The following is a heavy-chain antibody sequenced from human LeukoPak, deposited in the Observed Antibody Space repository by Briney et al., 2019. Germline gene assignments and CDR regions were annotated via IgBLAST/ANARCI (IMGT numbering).Heavy chain of an antibody. D-gene: IGHD3-10*01. CDR3: AKDLGFGELLGWFDP. Sequence: GGSLRLSCAASGFTFDDYAMHWVRQAPGKGLEWVSLISWDGGSTYYADSVKGRFTISRDNSKNSLYLQMNSLRAEDTALYYCAKDLGFGELLGWFDPWGQGTLVTVSS. J-gene: IGHJ5*02. V-gene: IGHV3-43D*03. CDR1: GFTFDDYA. CDR2: ISWDGGST.